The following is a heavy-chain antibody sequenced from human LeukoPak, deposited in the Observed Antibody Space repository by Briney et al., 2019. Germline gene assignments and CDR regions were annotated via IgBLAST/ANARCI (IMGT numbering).Heavy chain of an antibody. D-gene: IGHD2-15*01. V-gene: IGHV4-39*01. J-gene: IGHJ4*02. CDR2: IYYSGST. Sequence: SETLSLTCTVAGGSSSSSGYYWGWIRQPPGKGLEWIGSIYYSGSTYYNPSLKSRVTISVDTSKNQFSLKLTSVTAADTAVYYCARGRPVSDCSGGSCLYDYWGLGTLVTVSS. CDR3: ARGRPVSDCSGGSCLYDY. CDR1: GGSSSSSGYY.